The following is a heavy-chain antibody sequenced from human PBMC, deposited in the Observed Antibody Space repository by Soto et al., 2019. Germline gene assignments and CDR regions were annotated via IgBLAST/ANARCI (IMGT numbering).Heavy chain of an antibody. CDR3: AKVSYEHCTGGSCYLFGLYYYYYGMDV. CDR2: ISGSGGST. Sequence: PGGSLRLSCAASGFTFSSYAMSWVRQAPGKGLEWVSAISGSGGSTYYADSVKGRFTISRDNSKNTLYLQMNSLRAEDTAVYYCAKVSYEHCTGGSCYLFGLYYYYYGMDVWGQGTTVTVSS. D-gene: IGHD2-15*01. V-gene: IGHV3-23*01. J-gene: IGHJ6*02. CDR1: GFTFSSYA.